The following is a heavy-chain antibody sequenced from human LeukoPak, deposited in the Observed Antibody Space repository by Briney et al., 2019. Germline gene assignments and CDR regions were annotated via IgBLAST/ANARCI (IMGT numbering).Heavy chain of an antibody. V-gene: IGHV1-18*01. CDR1: GYTFTSYG. CDR2: ISAYNGNT. J-gene: IGHJ6*02. D-gene: IGHD3-3*01. CDR3: ARLPLSRYYDFWSGMDV. Sequence: ASVTVSCKASGYTFTSYGISWVRQAPGQGLEWMGWISAYNGNTNYAQKLQGRVTMTTDTSTSTAHMELRSLRSDDTAVYYCARLPLSRYYDFWSGMDVWGQGTTVTVSS.